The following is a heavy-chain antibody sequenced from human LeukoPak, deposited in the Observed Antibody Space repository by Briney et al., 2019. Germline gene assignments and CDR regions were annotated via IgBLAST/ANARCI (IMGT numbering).Heavy chain of an antibody. CDR2: ISSSSSYI. CDR3: ARAARSSSYYDILIGYYNDYYYGMDV. V-gene: IGHV3-21*01. Sequence: GGSLRLSCAASGFTFSSYSMNWVRQAPGKGLEWVSSISSSSSYIYYADSVKGRFTISRDNAKNSLYLQMNSLRAEDTAVYYCARAARSSSYYDILIGYYNDYYYGMDVWGQGTTVTVSS. CDR1: GFTFSSYS. J-gene: IGHJ6*02. D-gene: IGHD3-9*01.